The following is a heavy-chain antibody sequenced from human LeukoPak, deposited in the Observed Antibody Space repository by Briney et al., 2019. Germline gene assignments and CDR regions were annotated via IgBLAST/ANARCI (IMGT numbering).Heavy chain of an antibody. V-gene: IGHV3-33*06. CDR2: IWYDGSTK. Sequence: PGGSLRLSCAASGFTFSNHGIHWVRRAPGEGLEWVAVIWYDGSTKYYLDSVKGRFSISRDNSKNTVHLQMNSLSAEDTAIYYCVKDYRTGSYYPDIWGRGTLVTVSS. D-gene: IGHD3-10*01. J-gene: IGHJ4*02. CDR1: GFTFSNHG. CDR3: VKDYRTGSYYPDI.